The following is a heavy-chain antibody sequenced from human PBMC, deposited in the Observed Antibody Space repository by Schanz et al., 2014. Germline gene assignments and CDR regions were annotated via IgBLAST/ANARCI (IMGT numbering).Heavy chain of an antibody. V-gene: IGHV7-4-1*02. CDR1: GYIFTSYA. CDR2: INTNTGNP. J-gene: IGHJ4*02. D-gene: IGHD6-19*01. Sequence: LFQSGSELKKPGASVKVSCKASGYIFTSYAMNWVRQAPGQGLEWVGWINTNTGNPTYAQGFTGRFVFSLDTSVSTAYLQISSLKAEDTAAYYCTTETIAMAGTFSIWGQGTLVTVSS. CDR3: TTETIAMAGTFSI.